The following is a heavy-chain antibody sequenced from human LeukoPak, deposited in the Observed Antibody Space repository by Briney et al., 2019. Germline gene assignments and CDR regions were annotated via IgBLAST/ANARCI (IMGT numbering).Heavy chain of an antibody. CDR1: GGSISSSSYY. CDR3: ARGRRLSGYDWIWFDP. Sequence: SETLSLTCTVSGGSISSSSYYWGWIRQPPGKGLEWIGSIYYSGSTYYNPSLKSRVTISVDTSKNQFSLKLSSVTAADTAVYYCARGRRLSGYDWIWFDPWGQGTLVTVSS. V-gene: IGHV4-39*07. CDR2: IYYSGST. D-gene: IGHD5-12*01. J-gene: IGHJ5*02.